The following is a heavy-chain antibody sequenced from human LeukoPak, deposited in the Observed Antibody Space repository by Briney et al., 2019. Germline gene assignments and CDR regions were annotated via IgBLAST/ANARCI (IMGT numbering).Heavy chain of an antibody. J-gene: IGHJ4*02. CDR2: IHYSGNT. Sequence: SETLSLTCTVSGGSISSSSYYWGWIRQPPGTGLEWIGSIHYSGNTYYNASLKSRVTISVDTAKNQFSLKLTSVTAADTAVYYCARQTGSGLFTLPGGQGTLVTVSS. CDR3: ARQTGSGLFTLP. D-gene: IGHD3-10*01. CDR1: GGSISSSSYY. V-gene: IGHV4-39*01.